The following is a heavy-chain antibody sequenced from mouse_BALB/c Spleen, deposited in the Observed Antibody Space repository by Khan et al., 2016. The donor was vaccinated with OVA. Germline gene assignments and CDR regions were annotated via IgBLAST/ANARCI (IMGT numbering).Heavy chain of an antibody. D-gene: IGHD1-1*01. J-gene: IGHJ3*01. CDR3: TRLAYYYDSEGFSY. Sequence: EVQGVESGGDLVKPGGSLKLSCAASGFTFSTYGMSWVRQAPDKRLEWVATVSTGGSYTYYPDSVKGRFTISRDNAKNTLYLQMSGLSSEDTAMFYCTRLAYYYDSEGFSYWGQGTLVTVSA. CDR1: GFTFSTYG. V-gene: IGHV5-6*01. CDR2: VSTGGSYT.